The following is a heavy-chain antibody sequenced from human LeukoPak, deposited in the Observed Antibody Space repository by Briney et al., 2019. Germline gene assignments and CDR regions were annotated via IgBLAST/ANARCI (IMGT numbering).Heavy chain of an antibody. Sequence: PSETLSLTCTVSGGSISSYYWSWIRQPPGKGLEWIGYIYYSGSTNYNPSLKSRVTISVDTSKNQFSLKLSSVTAADTAVYYCVRHGSSHGGPFDYWGQGTLVTVSS. J-gene: IGHJ4*02. V-gene: IGHV4-59*08. CDR3: VRHGSSHGGPFDY. D-gene: IGHD3-10*01. CDR1: GGSISSYY. CDR2: IYYSGST.